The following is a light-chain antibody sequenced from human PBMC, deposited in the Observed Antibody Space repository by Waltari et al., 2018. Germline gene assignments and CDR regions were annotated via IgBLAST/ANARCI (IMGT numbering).Light chain of an antibody. J-gene: IGKJ4*01. Sequence: TLSLSPGERATLSCRASQSVSSDLAWFLQKPGQAPRLLIYDASDRATGIPARFSGSGSGTDFTLTISSLEPEDFAVYYCQQRSNWPFTFGGGTKVEIK. CDR3: QQRSNWPFT. CDR2: DAS. V-gene: IGKV3-11*01. CDR1: QSVSSD.